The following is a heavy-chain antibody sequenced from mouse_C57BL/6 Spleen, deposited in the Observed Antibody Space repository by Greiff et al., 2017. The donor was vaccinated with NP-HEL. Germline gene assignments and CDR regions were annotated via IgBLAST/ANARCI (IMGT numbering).Heavy chain of an antibody. CDR2: IYPGDGDT. D-gene: IGHD4-1*01. Sequence: VQLQQSGPELVKPGASVKISCKASGYAFSSSWMNWVKQRPGKGLEWIGRIYPGDGDTNYNGKFKGKATLTANKSSSTANMQLSSLTSEDSAVYFCARGTGASCFGYWGQGTTLTVSS. J-gene: IGHJ2*01. V-gene: IGHV1-82*01. CDR3: ARGTGASCFGY. CDR1: GYAFSSSW.